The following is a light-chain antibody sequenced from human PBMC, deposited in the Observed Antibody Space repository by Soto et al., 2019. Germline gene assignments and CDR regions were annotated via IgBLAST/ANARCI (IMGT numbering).Light chain of an antibody. CDR1: QSVSDW. J-gene: IGKJ4*01. V-gene: IGKV1-5*03. CDR2: KAS. CDR3: QQYDSYSRPT. Sequence: DIQMTQSPSTLSASVGDRVTITCRASQSVSDWLAWYQHKPGKTPKLLIYKASTLESGFPSRFSGFGSGTEFTLAISSLQPEDFATYYCQQYDSYSRPTFGGGTKVEIK.